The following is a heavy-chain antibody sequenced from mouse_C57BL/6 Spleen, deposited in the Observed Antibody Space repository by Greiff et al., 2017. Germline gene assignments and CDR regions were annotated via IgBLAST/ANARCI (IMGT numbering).Heavy chain of an antibody. CDR3: ARHEEVNWDYWYCDV. Sequence: QVQLQQSGAELVNPGASVKLSCKASGYTFTAYTIHWVKQRSGQGLEWIGWFYPGSGSIKYNEKFKDKATLTADKSSSTVYMERSRLTSEDSAVYFCARHEEVNWDYWYCDVWGTGTTVTVSS. J-gene: IGHJ1*03. D-gene: IGHD4-1*01. V-gene: IGHV1-62-2*01. CDR1: GYTFTAYT. CDR2: FYPGSGSI.